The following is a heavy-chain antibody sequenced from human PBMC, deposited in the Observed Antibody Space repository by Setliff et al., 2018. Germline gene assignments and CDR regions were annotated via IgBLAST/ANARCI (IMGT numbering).Heavy chain of an antibody. J-gene: IGHJ4*02. V-gene: IGHV5-51*01. CDR1: GYTFSLSW. CDR3: ARDLSRGIPTRFDF. Sequence: PGESLKISCKDSGYTFSLSWIGWARQMPGKGLDWMGIIYAGNSQIKYGPSFQGQVTLSADNSINTVYVQWSSLKASDTATYYCARDLSRGIPTRFDFWGQGTPVTVSS. D-gene: IGHD3-10*01. CDR2: IYAGNSQI.